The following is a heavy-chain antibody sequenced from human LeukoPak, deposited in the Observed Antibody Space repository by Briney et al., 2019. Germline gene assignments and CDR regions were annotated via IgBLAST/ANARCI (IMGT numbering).Heavy chain of an antibody. Sequence: PGGSLRLSCAASGFTFSSYWMSWVRQAPGKGLEWVANIKQDGSEKYYVDSVKGRFTISRDNAKNSLYLQMSSLRAEDTAVYYCATQESIAVAGIDYWGQGTLVTVSS. J-gene: IGHJ4*02. CDR1: GFTFSSYW. CDR2: IKQDGSEK. D-gene: IGHD6-19*01. V-gene: IGHV3-7*01. CDR3: ATQESIAVAGIDY.